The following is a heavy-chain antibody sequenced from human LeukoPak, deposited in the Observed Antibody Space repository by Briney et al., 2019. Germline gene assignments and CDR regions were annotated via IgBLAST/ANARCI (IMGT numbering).Heavy chain of an antibody. CDR3: AQRQAAVIAAAGTRGPFDY. D-gene: IGHD6-13*01. V-gene: IGHV1-69*05. CDR2: IIPIFGTT. J-gene: IGHJ4*02. Sequence: SVKVSCKASGGTFSSYAISWVRQAPGQGLEWMGGIIPIFGTTKYARKFQGRVTIATDEYTSTAYMELSSLRSEDTAVYYCAQRQAAVIAAAGTRGPFDYWGQGTLVTVST. CDR1: GGTFSSYA.